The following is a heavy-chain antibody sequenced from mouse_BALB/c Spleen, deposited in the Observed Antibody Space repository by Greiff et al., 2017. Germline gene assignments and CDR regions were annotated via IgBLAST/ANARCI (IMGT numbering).Heavy chain of an antibody. V-gene: IGHV3-6*02. Sequence: EVKLQESGPGLVKPSQSLSLTCSVTGYSITSGYYWNWIRQFPGNKLEWMGYISYDGSNNYNPSLKNRISITRDTSKNQFFLKLNSVTTEDTATYYCANDDYYAMGYWGQGTSVTVSS. CDR2: ISYDGSN. CDR3: ANDDYYAMGY. CDR1: GYSITSGYY. D-gene: IGHD2-12*01. J-gene: IGHJ4*01.